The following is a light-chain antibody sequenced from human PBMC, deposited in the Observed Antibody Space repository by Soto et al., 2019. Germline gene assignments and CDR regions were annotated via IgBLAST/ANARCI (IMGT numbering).Light chain of an antibody. CDR1: SSNIGDNS. Sequence: QSVLTQPPSMSAAPGQMVAISCSGTSSNIGDNSVSWYQHFPGTAPKVLIYDNNRRPSGMPDRFSGSKSGTSATLTIIGLQTGDEADYYCATWDSALSAGVFGGGTQLTVL. V-gene: IGLV1-51*01. J-gene: IGLJ3*02. CDR3: ATWDSALSAGV. CDR2: DNN.